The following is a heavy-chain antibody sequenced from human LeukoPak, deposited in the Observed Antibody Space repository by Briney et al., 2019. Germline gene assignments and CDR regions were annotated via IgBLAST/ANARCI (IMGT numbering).Heavy chain of an antibody. CDR1: GFTFSSYG. CDR3: AKLPVAYYYDSSGLDGRLDY. Sequence: GGSLRLSCAASGFTFSSYGMHWVRQAPGKGLEWVAVISYDGSSKYYADSVKGRFTISRDNSKNTLYLQMNSLRAEDTAVYYCAKLPVAYYYDSSGLDGRLDYWGQGTLVTVSS. J-gene: IGHJ4*02. CDR2: ISYDGSSK. V-gene: IGHV3-30*18. D-gene: IGHD3-22*01.